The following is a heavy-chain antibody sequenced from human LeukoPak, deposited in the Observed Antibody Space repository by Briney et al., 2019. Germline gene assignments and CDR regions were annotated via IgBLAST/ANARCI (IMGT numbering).Heavy chain of an antibody. J-gene: IGHJ4*02. D-gene: IGHD3-10*01. V-gene: IGHV3-23*01. Sequence: ETLSLTCTVSGGSISGYYWSWSRQPPGKGLEWVSAISGSGGSTYYADSVKGRFTISRDNSKNTLYLQMNSLRAEDTAVYYCAKDQSYYGSGSYPTDYWGQGTLVTVSS. CDR3: AKDQSYYGSGSYPTDY. CDR1: GGSISGYY. CDR2: ISGSGGST.